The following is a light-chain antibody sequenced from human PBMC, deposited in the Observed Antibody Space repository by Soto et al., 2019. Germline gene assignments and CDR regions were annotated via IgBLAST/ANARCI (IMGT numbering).Light chain of an antibody. V-gene: IGKV3-15*01. J-gene: IGKJ1*01. CDR1: QSVSNN. Sequence: EIVMTQSPATLSVSPGERATLSCRASQSVSNNLAWYQKKPGQAPRLLIYGASTRATGIPARFSGSGSGTEFTLTISSLQSEDFAVYYCHQYNNWWTFGQGTRVEIK. CDR2: GAS. CDR3: HQYNNWWT.